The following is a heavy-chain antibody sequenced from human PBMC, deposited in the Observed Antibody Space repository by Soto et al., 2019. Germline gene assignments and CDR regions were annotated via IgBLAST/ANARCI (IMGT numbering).Heavy chain of an antibody. CDR3: AKSMYYYDSTRLYYYYGMDV. Sequence: EVQLLESGGGLVQPGGSLRLSCAASGFTFSSYAMSWVRQAPGKGLEWVSAISGSGGSTYYADPVKGRFTISRDNSKNTLYLQMNSLRAEDTAVYYCAKSMYYYDSTRLYYYYGMDVWGQGTTVTVSS. J-gene: IGHJ6*02. V-gene: IGHV3-23*01. CDR1: GFTFSSYA. D-gene: IGHD3-22*01. CDR2: ISGSGGST.